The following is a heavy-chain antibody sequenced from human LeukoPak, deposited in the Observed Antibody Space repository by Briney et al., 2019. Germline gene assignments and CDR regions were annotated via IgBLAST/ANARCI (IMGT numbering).Heavy chain of an antibody. V-gene: IGHV1-69*13. CDR1: GGTFSSYA. Sequence: SVKVSCTASGGTFSSYAISWVRQAPGQGLEWMGRIIPIFGTANYAQKFQGRVTITPDESTSTAYMELSSLRSEDTAVYYCARLGGSYHYYYYMDVWGKGTTVTVSS. CDR2: IIPIFGTA. CDR3: ARLGGSYHYYYYMDV. J-gene: IGHJ6*03. D-gene: IGHD1-26*01.